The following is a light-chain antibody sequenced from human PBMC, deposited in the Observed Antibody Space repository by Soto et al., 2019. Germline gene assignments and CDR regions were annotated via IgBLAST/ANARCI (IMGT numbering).Light chain of an antibody. Sequence: QSVLTQPPSVSGAPGQRVTISCTGSSSNIGAGYDVHWYQQLPGTAPKLLIYGSTNRPSGVPDRFFGSKSGTSASLAITGLQAEDEAIYYCQSYDNNLIVVFGGGTKLTVL. V-gene: IGLV1-40*01. CDR1: SSNIGAGYD. J-gene: IGLJ2*01. CDR2: GST. CDR3: QSYDNNLIVV.